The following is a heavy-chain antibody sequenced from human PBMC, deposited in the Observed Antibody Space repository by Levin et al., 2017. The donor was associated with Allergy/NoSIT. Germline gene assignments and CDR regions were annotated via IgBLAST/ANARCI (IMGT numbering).Heavy chain of an antibody. CDR1: GGSISDYY. Sequence: SQTLSLTCTVSGGSISDYYWSWIRQPPGKGLEWIGYIYYTGGTKYYPSLKSRVTISLDASKNQFSLKLSSVTAADTAVYFCARGVAAALDYWGQGALVTVSS. CDR3: ARGVAAALDY. J-gene: IGHJ4*02. CDR2: IYYTGGT. D-gene: IGHD6-13*01. V-gene: IGHV4-59*01.